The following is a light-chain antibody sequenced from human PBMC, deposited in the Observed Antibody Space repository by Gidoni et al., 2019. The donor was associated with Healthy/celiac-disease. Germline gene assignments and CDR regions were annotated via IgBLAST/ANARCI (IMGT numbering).Light chain of an antibody. CDR3: QQYGSSPPIT. Sequence: EIVLTQSPSTLSLSPGERATLSCGASQSVSSSYLAWYQQKPGLAPRLFIYDASSRATGIPERFSGSGSGTDFTLTISRLEPEDFAVYYCQQYGSSPPITFGQGTRLEIK. CDR2: DAS. J-gene: IGKJ5*01. CDR1: QSVSSSY. V-gene: IGKV3D-20*01.